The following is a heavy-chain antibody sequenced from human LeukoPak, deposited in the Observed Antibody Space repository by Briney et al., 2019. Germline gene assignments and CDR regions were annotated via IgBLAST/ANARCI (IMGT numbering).Heavy chain of an antibody. CDR3: ARTDGSGSYYNVYFDY. Sequence: ASVKVSCKASGYTFTGYYMHWVRQAPGQGLEWMGWINPNSGGTNYAQKLQGRVTMTTDTSTSTAYMELRSLRSDDTAVYYCARTDGSGSYYNVYFDYWGQGTLVTVSS. D-gene: IGHD3-10*01. J-gene: IGHJ4*02. CDR1: GYTFTGYY. V-gene: IGHV1-2*02. CDR2: INPNSGGT.